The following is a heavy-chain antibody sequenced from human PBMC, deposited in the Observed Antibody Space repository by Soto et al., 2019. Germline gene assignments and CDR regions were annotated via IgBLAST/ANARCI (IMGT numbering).Heavy chain of an antibody. V-gene: IGHV1-24*01. D-gene: IGHD1-7*01. CDR2: FDPEDGET. J-gene: IGHJ3*02. Sequence: RASVKVSCKVSGYTLTELSMHWVRQAPGKGLEWMGGFDPEDGETIYAQKFQGRVTMTEDTSTDTAYMELSSLRSEDTAVYYCATDLMGTGTTSIWGQGTMVTVSS. CDR3: ATDLMGTGTTSI. CDR1: GYTLTELS.